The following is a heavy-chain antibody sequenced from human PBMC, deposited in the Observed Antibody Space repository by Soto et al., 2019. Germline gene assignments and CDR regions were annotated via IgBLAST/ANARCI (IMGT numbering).Heavy chain of an antibody. CDR1: GFTLTTYA. J-gene: IGHJ6*02. V-gene: IGHV3-23*01. Sequence: EVQLLESGGGLVQPGGSLRLSCAASGFTLTTYAMTWVRQPPGKGLEWVSSMNGAGTSTSYADSVKGRFTTSRDNSKHTLYLEMNSLRAEDTAVYYCARGGADHYHYGMDVWGQGTTVIVSS. D-gene: IGHD3-10*01. CDR3: ARGGADHYHYGMDV. CDR2: MNGAGTST.